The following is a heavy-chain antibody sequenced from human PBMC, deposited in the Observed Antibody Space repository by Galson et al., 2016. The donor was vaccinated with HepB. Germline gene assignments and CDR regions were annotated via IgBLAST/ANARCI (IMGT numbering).Heavy chain of an antibody. Sequence: SLRLSCAASGFSFSRYNMNWVRQVPGKGLEWVSSISSSSAHILYADSMRGRFTISRDNAKNSLYLQLNSLRVEDTAVYYCARDVLGVVGNFDLWGQGTTVTVSS. CDR1: GFSFSRYN. J-gene: IGHJ6*02. CDR3: ARDVLGVVGNFDL. CDR2: ISSSSAHI. D-gene: IGHD3-10*02. V-gene: IGHV3-21*01.